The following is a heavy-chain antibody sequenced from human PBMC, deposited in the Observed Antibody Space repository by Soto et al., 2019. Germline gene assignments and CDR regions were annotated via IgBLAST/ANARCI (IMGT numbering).Heavy chain of an antibody. CDR1: GFTFSSYA. CDR3: ARSQERITIFGVVIEPIDY. Sequence: GGSLRLSCAASGFTFSSYAMHWVRQAPGKGLEWVAVISYDGSNKYYADSVKGRFTISRDNSKNTLYLQMNSLRAEDTAVYYCARSQERITIFGVVIEPIDYWGQGTLVTVSS. J-gene: IGHJ4*02. D-gene: IGHD3-3*01. V-gene: IGHV3-30-3*01. CDR2: ISYDGSNK.